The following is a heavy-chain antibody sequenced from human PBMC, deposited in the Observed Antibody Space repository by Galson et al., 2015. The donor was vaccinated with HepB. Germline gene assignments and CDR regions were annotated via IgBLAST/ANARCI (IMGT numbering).Heavy chain of an antibody. Sequence: SLRLSCAASGFTFSSYAMSWVRQAPGKGLEWVSAISGSGGSTYYADSVKGRFAISRDNSKNTLYLQMNSLRAEDTAVYYCAKIGAIGIGPAEFDYWGQGTLVTVSS. CDR3: AKIGAIGIGPAEFDY. V-gene: IGHV3-23*01. CDR2: ISGSGGST. D-gene: IGHD3-16*01. CDR1: GFTFSSYA. J-gene: IGHJ4*02.